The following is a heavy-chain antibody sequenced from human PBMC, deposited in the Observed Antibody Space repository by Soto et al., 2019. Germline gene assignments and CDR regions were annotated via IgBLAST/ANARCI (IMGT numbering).Heavy chain of an antibody. J-gene: IGHJ6*02. CDR1: GFSFSSYE. CDR2: ISSSSSYI. Sequence: EVQLVESGGGLVQPGGSLRLSCAASGFSFSSYEMNWVRQAPGKGLEWVSSISSSSSYIYYADSVKGRFTISRDNAKNSLYLQMNSLRAEDTAVYYCARDGSYDFWSGRNYYYYGMDVWGQGTTVTVSS. V-gene: IGHV3-48*03. D-gene: IGHD3-3*01. CDR3: ARDGSYDFWSGRNYYYYGMDV.